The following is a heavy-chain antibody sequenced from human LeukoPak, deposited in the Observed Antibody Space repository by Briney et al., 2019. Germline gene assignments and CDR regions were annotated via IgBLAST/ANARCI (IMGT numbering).Heavy chain of an antibody. V-gene: IGHV3-30*04. D-gene: IGHD3-22*01. J-gene: IGHJ4*02. Sequence: PGRSLRLSCAASGFTFSSYAMHWVRQAPGKGLEWVAAISYDGSNKYYADSVKGRFTISRDNSKSTLYLQMNSLRAEDTAVYYCAKAVRPPAFDYWGQGTLVTVSS. CDR2: ISYDGSNK. CDR3: AKAVRPPAFDY. CDR1: GFTFSSYA.